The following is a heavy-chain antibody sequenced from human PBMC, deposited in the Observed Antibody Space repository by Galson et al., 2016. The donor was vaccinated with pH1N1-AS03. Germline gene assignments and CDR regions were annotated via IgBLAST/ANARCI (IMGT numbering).Heavy chain of an antibody. CDR3: ARGRGYGQYYFDY. J-gene: IGHJ4*02. CDR1: GFSFSSFG. Sequence: SLRLSCAAPGFSFSSFGMHWVRQAPGKGLEWVAVIWYDRSNKYYADSVKGRFTISRDNTKNTLYLQMNSLRVEDTAVYFCARGRGYGQYYFDYWGQGTLVTVSS. D-gene: IGHD3-10*01. CDR2: IWYDRSNK. V-gene: IGHV3-33*01.